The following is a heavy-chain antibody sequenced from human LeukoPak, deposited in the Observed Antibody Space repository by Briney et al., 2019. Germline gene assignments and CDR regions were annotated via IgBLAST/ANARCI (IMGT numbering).Heavy chain of an antibody. CDR2: ISYDGSNK. Sequence: PGRSLRLSCAASGFTFSSYGLHWVRQAPGKGLEWVAVISYDGSNKYYADSVKGRFTISRDNSKNTLYLQMNSLRAEDTAVYYCAKYSSSSNYYYGMDVWGQGTTVTVSS. CDR1: GFTFSSYG. CDR3: AKYSSSSNYYYGMDV. J-gene: IGHJ6*02. D-gene: IGHD6-6*01. V-gene: IGHV3-30*18.